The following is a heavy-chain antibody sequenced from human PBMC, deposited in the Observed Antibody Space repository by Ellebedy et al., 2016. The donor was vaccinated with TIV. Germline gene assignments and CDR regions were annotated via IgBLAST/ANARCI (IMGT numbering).Heavy chain of an antibody. CDR3: AKEPPYVYSGYVQYYFDY. J-gene: IGHJ4*02. D-gene: IGHD5-12*01. CDR1: GFTFSSYD. CDR2: IGTAGDT. V-gene: IGHV3-13*01. Sequence: GESLKISXAASGFTFSSYDMHWVRQATGKGLEWVSAIGTAGDTYYPGSVKGRFTISRENAKNSLYLQMNSLRAEDTAVYYCAKEPPYVYSGYVQYYFDYWGQGTLVTVSS.